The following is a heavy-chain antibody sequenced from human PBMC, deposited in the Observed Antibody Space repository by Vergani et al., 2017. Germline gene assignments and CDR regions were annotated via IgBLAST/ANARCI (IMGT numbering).Heavy chain of an antibody. D-gene: IGHD7-27*01. CDR1: GGSISSSSYY. V-gene: IGHV4-39*01. CDR3: ARLDELGTIDY. CDR2: IYYSGST. Sequence: QLQLQESGPGLVKPSETLSLTCTVSGGSISSSSYYWGWIRQPPGKGLEWIGSIYYSGSTYYNPSLKSRVTISVDTSKNQFSLKLSSVTAADTALYYCARLDELGTIDYWGQGTLVTVSS. J-gene: IGHJ4*02.